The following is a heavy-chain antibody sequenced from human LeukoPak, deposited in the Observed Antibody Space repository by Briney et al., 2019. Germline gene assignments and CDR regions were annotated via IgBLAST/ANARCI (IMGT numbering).Heavy chain of an antibody. CDR3: ARGETLVMVRGVISFDY. Sequence: ASVKVSCKASGYTFTSYDINWVRQATGQGLEWMGWMNPNSGNTGYAQKFQGRVTMTRNTSISTAYMELSSLRSEDTAVYYCARGETLVMVRGVISFDYWGQGTLVTVSS. V-gene: IGHV1-8*01. J-gene: IGHJ4*02. CDR1: GYTFTSYD. CDR2: MNPNSGNT. D-gene: IGHD3-10*01.